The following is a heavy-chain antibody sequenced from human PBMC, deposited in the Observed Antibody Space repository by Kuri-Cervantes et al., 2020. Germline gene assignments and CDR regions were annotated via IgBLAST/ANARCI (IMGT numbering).Heavy chain of an antibody. CDR2: IWYDGSNK. D-gene: IGHD4-23*01. J-gene: IGHJ4*02. V-gene: IGHV3-30*02. CDR3: AKVRCCGNSFFDY. Sequence: GESLKISCAASGFTFRNHGMHWVRQAPGKGLEWVAVIWYDGSNKYYADSVKSRFTISRDNSKNTLYLQMNSLRAEDTAVYYCAKVRCCGNSFFDYWGQGTLVTVSS. CDR1: GFTFRNHG.